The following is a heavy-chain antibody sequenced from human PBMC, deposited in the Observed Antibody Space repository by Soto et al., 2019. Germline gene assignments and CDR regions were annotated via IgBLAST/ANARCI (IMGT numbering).Heavy chain of an antibody. CDR3: AKGGRQWLVTSDFNY. CDR2: VSNDGRNT. J-gene: IGHJ4*02. CDR1: GFTFSDYA. V-gene: IGHV3-30*18. D-gene: IGHD6-19*01. Sequence: VQLVESGGGVVQPGRSLRLSCAASGFTFSDYAMHWVRQAPGKGLEWVAVVSNDGRNTHYADSVKGRFTISRDSSKKTVSLEMTSLRAADTAVFYCAKGGRQWLVTSDFNYWGQGAKATVSS.